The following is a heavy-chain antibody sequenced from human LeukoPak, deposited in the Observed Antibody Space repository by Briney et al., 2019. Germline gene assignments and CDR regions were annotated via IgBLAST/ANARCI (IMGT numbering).Heavy chain of an antibody. CDR1: GFILRIYA. V-gene: IGHV3-23*01. J-gene: IGHJ4*02. CDR3: EKDMFGSSWFFDF. D-gene: IGHD6-13*01. CDR2: IRGSAGST. Sequence: GGCLRLSCAASGFILRIYAMSGVRQAPRRGLEWVSGIRGSAGSTYYAGSVKGRFTMSRDNSKNTRYVQMNSLRAEDTAVYYCEKDMFGSSWFFDFLGQGTLVTVSS.